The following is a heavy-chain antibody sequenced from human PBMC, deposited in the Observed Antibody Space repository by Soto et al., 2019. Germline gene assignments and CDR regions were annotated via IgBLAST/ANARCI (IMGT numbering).Heavy chain of an antibody. Sequence: QVQVVESGGGVVQPGRSLRLSCAASGFTFSSYGMHWVRQAPGKGLEWVAIISWDGNNKYYADSVKGRFTISRDSSKNTLFLQMNSLRAEDTAVYCCAKGGSSSARYFDRWGQGTLVTVSS. CDR2: ISWDGNNK. D-gene: IGHD6-6*01. V-gene: IGHV3-30*18. J-gene: IGHJ5*02. CDR1: GFTFSSYG. CDR3: AKGGSSSARYFDR.